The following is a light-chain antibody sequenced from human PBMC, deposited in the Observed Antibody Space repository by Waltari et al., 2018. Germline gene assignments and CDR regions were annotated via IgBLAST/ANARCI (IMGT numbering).Light chain of an antibody. Sequence: QSALTQPPSASGSPGQSVTISCTGTINDVGGYSYVSWYQQYPGKAPKFIIYEVSKRPSGVPERFSGSKSANTASLTVSGLQAEDEADYYCSSYAGSNTWVFGSGTKVTVL. V-gene: IGLV2-8*01. CDR3: SSYAGSNTWV. J-gene: IGLJ1*01. CDR1: INDVGGYSY. CDR2: EVS.